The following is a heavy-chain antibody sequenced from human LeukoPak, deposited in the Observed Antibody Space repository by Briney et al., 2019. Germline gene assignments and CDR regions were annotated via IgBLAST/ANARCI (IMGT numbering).Heavy chain of an antibody. V-gene: IGHV3-23*01. CDR1: GFTFSSYA. D-gene: IGHD4-17*01. CDR2: ISGSGGST. Sequence: GGSLRPSCAASGFTFSSYAMSWVRQAPGKGLEWVSAISGSGGSTYYADSVKGRFTISRDNSKNTLYLQMNSLRAEDTAVYYCAKGLYGDYEAYYFDYWGQGTLVTISS. CDR3: AKGLYGDYEAYYFDY. J-gene: IGHJ4*02.